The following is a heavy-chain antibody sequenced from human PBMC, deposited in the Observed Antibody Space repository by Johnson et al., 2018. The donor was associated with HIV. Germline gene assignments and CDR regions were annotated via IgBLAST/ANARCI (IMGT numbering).Heavy chain of an antibody. V-gene: IGHV3-15*01. D-gene: IGHD3-16*01. J-gene: IGHJ3*02. CDR3: STYAALITMYVEIKGGAFDI. CDR2: IQSKTDGGTT. Sequence: MLLVESVGGLVKPGGSLRLSCAASGFTFSNAWMSWVRQAPGKGLEWIGRIQSKTDGGTTDYAASVKGRFTISRDDSKNTLYLQMNSLKTEDTAVYYCSTYAALITMYVEIKGGAFDIWGQGTMVTVSS. CDR1: GFTFSNAW.